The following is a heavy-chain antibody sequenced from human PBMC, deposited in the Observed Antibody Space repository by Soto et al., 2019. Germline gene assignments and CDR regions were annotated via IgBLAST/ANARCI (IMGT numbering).Heavy chain of an antibody. V-gene: IGHV1-8*01. CDR1: GYTFTSYD. Sequence: QVQLVQSGAEVKKPGASVKVSCKASGYTFTSYDINWVRQATGQGLEWMGWMNPNSGNTGYAQKLQGRVTKTRNTSISTAYMELSSLRSKDTAVYYCARGPPYDCWGGYFIVRGWFDPWGQGTLVTVSS. D-gene: IGHD3-3*01. CDR2: MNPNSGNT. CDR3: ARGPPYDCWGGYFIVRGWFDP. J-gene: IGHJ5*02.